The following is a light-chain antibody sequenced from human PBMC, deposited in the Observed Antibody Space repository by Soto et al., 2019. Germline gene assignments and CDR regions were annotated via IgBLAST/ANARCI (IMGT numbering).Light chain of an antibody. V-gene: IGKV3-11*01. CDR3: QQRSNWPRT. J-gene: IGKJ1*01. CDR1: QSVSSN. Sequence: TQSPATLSVSPGERSTLSCRASQSVSSNLAWYQQKPGQAPRLLMYGASNRATGIPARFSGSGSGTDFTLTISSLEPEDFAVYYCQQRSNWPRTFGQGAKV. CDR2: GAS.